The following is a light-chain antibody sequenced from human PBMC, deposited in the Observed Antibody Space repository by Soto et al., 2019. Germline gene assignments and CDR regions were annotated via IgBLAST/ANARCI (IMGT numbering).Light chain of an antibody. Sequence: EIVMTQSPATLSVSPGERATLSCRASQSVSTILAWYQQKPGQAPRLLIYAASVRATGIPARFSGSGSGTELALTISSLQSEEFAVYYCQQYDERPPNLSFGGGTKLEIK. CDR3: QQYDERPPNLS. CDR1: QSVSTI. CDR2: AAS. V-gene: IGKV3-15*01. J-gene: IGKJ4*01.